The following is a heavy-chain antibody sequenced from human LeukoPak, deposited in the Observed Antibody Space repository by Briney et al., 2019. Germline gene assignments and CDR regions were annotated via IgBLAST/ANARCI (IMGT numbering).Heavy chain of an antibody. V-gene: IGHV4-38-2*01. CDR1: GYSIRSGYY. CDR2: IYHSGSA. CDR3: ARREGSLFDY. J-gene: IGHJ4*02. Sequence: SETLSLTCAVSGYSIRSGYYWGWIRPPPGKGLEWIGSIYHSGSAYYNPSLKSRVTISVDTSKNQFSLKLSSVTAADTAVYYCARREGSLFDYWGQGTLVTVSS. D-gene: IGHD1-26*01.